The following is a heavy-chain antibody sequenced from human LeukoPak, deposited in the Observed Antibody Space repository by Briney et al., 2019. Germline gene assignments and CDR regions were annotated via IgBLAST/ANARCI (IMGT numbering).Heavy chain of an antibody. CDR3: ARFYGVYENWFDP. V-gene: IGHV4-30-2*01. CDR2: IYHSGST. J-gene: IGHJ5*02. CDR1: GGSISSGGYS. Sequence: PSQTLSLTCAVSGGSISSGGYSWSWIRQPPGKGLEWIGYIYHSGSTYYNPSLKSRVTISVDRSKNQFSLKLSSVTAADTAVYYCARFYGVYENWFDPCGQGTLFTVSS. D-gene: IGHD5/OR15-5a*01.